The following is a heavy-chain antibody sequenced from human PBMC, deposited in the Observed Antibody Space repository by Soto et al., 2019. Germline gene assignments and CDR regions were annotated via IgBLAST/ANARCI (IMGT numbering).Heavy chain of an antibody. CDR2: VYHSGST. J-gene: IGHJ5*02. CDR3: ARVPSP. V-gene: IGHV4-30-2*01. Sequence: QLQLQESGSGLVKPSQTLSLTCAVSGGSISSGGYSWSLIRQPPGKGLEWIGYVYHSGSTYYDPSLKSRVTRSVDRSKNQFSVKMSSVTAADTAVYYCARVPSPWGQGTLVSVSS. CDR1: GGSISSGGYS.